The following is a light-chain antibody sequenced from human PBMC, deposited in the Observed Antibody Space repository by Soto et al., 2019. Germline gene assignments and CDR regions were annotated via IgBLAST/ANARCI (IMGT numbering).Light chain of an antibody. CDR2: GAS. CDR1: QSGSSSY. J-gene: IGKJ1*01. CDR3: QHYGSSQWTFGQWT. V-gene: IGKV3-20*01. Sequence: IVLTQSPGTVSLSPGERATLSCRASQSGSSSYLAWYQQRPGQAPRLLIFGASTRATGIPDRFSGSGSGKDFTLTISRLELEDSAVYFCQHYGSSQWTFGQWTFGQGTKVEI.